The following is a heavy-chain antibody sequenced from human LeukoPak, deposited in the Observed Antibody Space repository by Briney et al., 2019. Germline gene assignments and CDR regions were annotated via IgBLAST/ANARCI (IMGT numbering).Heavy chain of an antibody. D-gene: IGHD3-22*01. V-gene: IGHV4-34*01. CDR2: INHSGST. Sequence: SETLSLTCAVYGGSFSGYYWSWIRQPPGKGLEWIGEINHSGSTNYNPSLKSRVTISVDTSKNQFSLKLSSVTAADTAVYYCARSHRDTHFYDSSGYYPGDYWGQGTLVTVSS. CDR3: ARSHRDTHFYDSSGYYPGDY. J-gene: IGHJ4*02. CDR1: GGSFSGYY.